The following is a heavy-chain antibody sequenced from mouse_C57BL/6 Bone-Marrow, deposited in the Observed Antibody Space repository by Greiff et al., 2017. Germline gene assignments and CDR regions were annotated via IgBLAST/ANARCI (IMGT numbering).Heavy chain of an antibody. CDR1: GFTFSDYG. J-gene: IGHJ2*01. CDR3: ARQGIYDGYFLFDY. Sequence: EVQLVESGGGLVQPGGSLKLSCAASGFTFSDYGMAWVRQAPRKGPEWVAFISNLAYSIYYADTVTGRFTNSRENAKNTLYLEMSRLRSENTAMYYCARQGIYDGYFLFDYWGQGTTLTVSS. V-gene: IGHV5-15*01. CDR2: ISNLAYSI. D-gene: IGHD2-3*01.